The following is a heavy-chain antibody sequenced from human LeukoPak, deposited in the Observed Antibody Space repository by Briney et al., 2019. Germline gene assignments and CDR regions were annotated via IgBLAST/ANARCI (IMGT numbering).Heavy chain of an antibody. CDR2: IYYSGST. CDR1: GGSISSYY. Sequence: SETLSLTCTVSGGSISSYYWSWIRQPPGKGLEWIGYIYYSGSTNYNPSLKSPVTISVDTSKIQFSLKLSSVTPADTPVYYCTGTCGGNFGYWGQGTLVTVSS. J-gene: IGHJ4*02. D-gene: IGHD4-23*01. V-gene: IGHV4-59*08. CDR3: TGTCGGNFGY.